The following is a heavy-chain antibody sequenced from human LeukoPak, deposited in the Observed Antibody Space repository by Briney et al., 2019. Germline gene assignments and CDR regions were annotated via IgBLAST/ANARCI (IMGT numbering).Heavy chain of an antibody. D-gene: IGHD4-17*01. CDR2: ISGSGGST. CDR3: AKDLLTTVTTILDY. V-gene: IGHV3-23*01. CDR1: GFTFGSYA. Sequence: PGGSLRLSCAASGFTFGSYAMSWVRQAPGKGLEWVSAISGSGGSTYYADSVKGRFTISRDNSKNTLYLQMNSLRAENTAVYYCAKDLLTTVTTILDYWGQGTLVTVSS. J-gene: IGHJ4*02.